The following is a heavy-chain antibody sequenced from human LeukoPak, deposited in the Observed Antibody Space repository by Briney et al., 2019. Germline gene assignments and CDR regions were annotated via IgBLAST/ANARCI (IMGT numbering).Heavy chain of an antibody. CDR2: SRNKADSYTA. CDR3: ATSSWYRLAY. V-gene: IGHV3-72*01. CDR1: AFTFSNYV. J-gene: IGHJ4*02. D-gene: IGHD6-13*01. Sequence: PGGSLRLSCSASAFTFSNYVINWVRQAPGKGLEWVGRSRNKADSYTAEYAASVKGRFTISRDESKNSLYLQISSLETEDTAVYYCATSSWYRLAYWGQGSLVTVSS.